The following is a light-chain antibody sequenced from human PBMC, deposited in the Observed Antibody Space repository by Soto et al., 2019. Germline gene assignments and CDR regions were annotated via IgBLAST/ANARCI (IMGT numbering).Light chain of an antibody. J-gene: IGKJ5*01. Sequence: EIVLTQTPGTLSLSPGERATLSCRASQSVTSTHLAWYQQKPGQAPRLLIYGASTRATGIPARFSGSGSGTEFTLTISSLQSDDFAVYYCQLYSRSPRQITFGQGTRLEIK. CDR1: QSVTSTH. V-gene: IGKV3-20*01. CDR3: QLYSRSPRQIT. CDR2: GAS.